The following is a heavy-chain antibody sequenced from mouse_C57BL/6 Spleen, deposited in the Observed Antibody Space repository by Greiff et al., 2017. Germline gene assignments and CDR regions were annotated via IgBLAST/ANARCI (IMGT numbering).Heavy chain of an antibody. D-gene: IGHD1-1*01. J-gene: IGHJ4*01. CDR2: ISYDGSN. Sequence: EVKLEESGPGLVKPSQSLSLTCSVTGYSITSGYYWNWIRQFPGNKLEWMGYISYDGSNNYNPSLKNRISITRDTSKNQFFLKLNSVTTEDTATYYCAREDYGSSYSGMDYWGQGTSVTVSS. CDR1: GYSITSGYY. CDR3: AREDYGSSYSGMDY. V-gene: IGHV3-6*01.